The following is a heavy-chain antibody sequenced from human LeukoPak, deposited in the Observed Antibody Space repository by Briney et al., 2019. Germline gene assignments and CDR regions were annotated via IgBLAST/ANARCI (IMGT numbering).Heavy chain of an antibody. Sequence: GGSLRLSCAASGFTFSTYGMHWVCQAPGKGLEWVAFTSYDGGNKYYADSVKGRFTISRDNSNNTLYLQMNSLRAEDTAAYYCARDRNGQGKFDYWGRGTLVTVSS. V-gene: IGHV3-33*01. CDR2: TSYDGGNK. J-gene: IGHJ4*02. CDR3: ARDRNGQGKFDY. D-gene: IGHD3-10*01. CDR1: GFTFSTYG.